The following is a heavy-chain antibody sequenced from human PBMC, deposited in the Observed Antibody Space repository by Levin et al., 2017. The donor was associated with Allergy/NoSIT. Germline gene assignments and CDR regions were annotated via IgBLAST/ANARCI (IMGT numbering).Heavy chain of an antibody. D-gene: IGHD3-3*01. Sequence: GGSLRLSCSASGFIFDDYGMSWVRQVPGKGLEWVAGINWNGDGAVYADSVKDRFTISRDNAKSSLYLRVSRLRAEDTALYHCAGVFSRGLAYHYYFGMDLWGQGTTVTVS. CDR2: INWNGDGA. V-gene: IGHV3-20*01. CDR3: AGVFSRGLAYHYYFGMDL. J-gene: IGHJ6*02. CDR1: GFIFDDYG.